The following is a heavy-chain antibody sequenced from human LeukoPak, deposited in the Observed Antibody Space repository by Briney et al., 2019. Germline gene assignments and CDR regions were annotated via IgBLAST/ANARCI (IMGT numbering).Heavy chain of an antibody. D-gene: IGHD1-26*01. Sequence: SETLSLTCTVSGGSISSYYWSWIRQPPGKGLEWIGYIYYSGSTNYNPSLKSRVTISVDTSKNQFSLKLSSVTAADTAVYYCARDSRPTEATYYYCYMDVWGKGTTVTIS. CDR3: ARDSRPTEATYYYCYMDV. CDR1: GGSISSYY. V-gene: IGHV4-59*01. CDR2: IYYSGST. J-gene: IGHJ6*03.